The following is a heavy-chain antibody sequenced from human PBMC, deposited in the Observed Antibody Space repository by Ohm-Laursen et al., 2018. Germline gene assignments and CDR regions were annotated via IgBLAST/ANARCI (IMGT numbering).Heavy chain of an antibody. CDR3: ARAVRYQLLSDP. V-gene: IGHV1-8*01. D-gene: IGHD4-23*01. J-gene: IGHJ5*02. CDR1: GYTFSSYD. CDR2: MKPNSHNT. Sequence: GASVKVSCNASGYTFSSYDIIWVRQASGQGPEWMGWMKPNSHNTGYARKFRGRVSMTSDSSISTAYMELYSLTSEDTATYYCARAVRYQLLSDPWGQGTLVTVSS.